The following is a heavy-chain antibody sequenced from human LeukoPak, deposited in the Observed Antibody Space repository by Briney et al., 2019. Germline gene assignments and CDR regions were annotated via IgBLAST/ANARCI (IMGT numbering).Heavy chain of an antibody. CDR3: ARRSAAKDAFDI. V-gene: IGHV3-74*01. D-gene: IGHD6-25*01. J-gene: IGHJ3*02. Sequence: GGSLRLSCAASGFTFSSYWVHWVRHAPGKGLVWVSRINSDGSSTSYADPVKGRFTISRDNAKNTLYLQMNSLRAEDTAVYYCARRSAAKDAFDIWGQGTMVTVSS. CDR2: INSDGSST. CDR1: GFTFSSYW.